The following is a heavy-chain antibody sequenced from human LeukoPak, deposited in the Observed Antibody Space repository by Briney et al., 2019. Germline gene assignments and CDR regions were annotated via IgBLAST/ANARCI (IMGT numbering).Heavy chain of an antibody. J-gene: IGHJ2*01. Sequence: GESLKISCQASGYTFTSSWIGWVRQMPGKGLECMGIFFPDDSDTTYSPSFQGQVTISADKSFSTAYLQWSSLKASHTAIYYCARLGGDTYYFGSASYPNWYFDLWGRGTLVTVSS. CDR1: GYTFTSSW. CDR2: FFPDDSDT. V-gene: IGHV5-51*01. D-gene: IGHD3-10*01. CDR3: ARLGGDTYYFGSASYPNWYFDL.